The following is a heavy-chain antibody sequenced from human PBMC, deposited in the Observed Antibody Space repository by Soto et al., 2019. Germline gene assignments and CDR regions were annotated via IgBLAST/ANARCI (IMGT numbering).Heavy chain of an antibody. Sequence: SETLSLTCAVSGYSISSGYYWGWIRQPPGKGLEWIGSIYHSGSTYYNPSLKSRVTISVDTSKNQFSLKLSSVTAADTAVYYCARTNNWNFGFSYFDYWGQGTLVTVSS. V-gene: IGHV4-38-2*01. CDR1: GYSISSGYY. J-gene: IGHJ4*02. CDR3: ARTNNWNFGFSYFDY. D-gene: IGHD1-7*01. CDR2: IYHSGST.